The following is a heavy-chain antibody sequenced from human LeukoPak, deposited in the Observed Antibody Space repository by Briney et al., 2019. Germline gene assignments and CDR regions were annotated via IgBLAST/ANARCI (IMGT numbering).Heavy chain of an antibody. D-gene: IGHD1-26*01. CDR1: GGSISSSSYY. CDR3: ARRWATKSPTGYYYYYMDV. V-gene: IGHV4-39*01. J-gene: IGHJ6*03. CDR2: IYYSGST. Sequence: SETLSLTCTVSGGSISSSSYYWGWLRQPPGTGLEWIGSIYYSGSTYYNPSLKSRVTISVDTSKNQFSLKLSSVTAADTAVYYCARRWATKSPTGYYYYYMDVWGKGTTVTISS.